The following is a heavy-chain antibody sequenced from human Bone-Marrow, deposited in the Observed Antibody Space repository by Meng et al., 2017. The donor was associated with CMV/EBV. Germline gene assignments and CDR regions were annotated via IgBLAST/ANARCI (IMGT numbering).Heavy chain of an antibody. CDR3: AREIEYIASSMYNWFDP. CDR2: ISSSGSTI. J-gene: IGHJ5*02. CDR1: GFTFSDYY. V-gene: IGHV3-11*01. Sequence: GESLKISCAASGFTFSDYYMSWIRQAPGKGLEWVSYISSSGSTIYYADSVKGRFTISRDNAKNSLYLQMNSLRAEDTAVYYCAREIEYIASSMYNWFDPWAQGTLVTVSS. D-gene: IGHD6-13*01.